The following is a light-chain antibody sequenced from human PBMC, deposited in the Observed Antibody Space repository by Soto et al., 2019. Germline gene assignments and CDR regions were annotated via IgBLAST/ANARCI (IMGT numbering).Light chain of an antibody. CDR1: QTIGIF. CDR2: HAS. CDR3: QQSYTVPLT. J-gene: IGKJ1*01. V-gene: IGKV1-39*01. Sequence: DIQMTQSPSSLPASVGDRVAITCLASQTIGIFLNWYQRRAGESPKLLMFHASSLQSGVPSRFSGSGSGTDFTLTINSLQPEDFATYYCQQSYTVPLTFGQGTKVDIK.